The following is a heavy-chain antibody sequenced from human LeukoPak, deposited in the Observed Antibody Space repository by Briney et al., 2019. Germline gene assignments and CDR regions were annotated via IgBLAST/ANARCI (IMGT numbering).Heavy chain of an antibody. J-gene: IGHJ6*02. V-gene: IGHV3-53*01. D-gene: IGHD3-3*01. CDR3: AAIWSGGYYYYYYGMDV. CDR1: GFTVTNNY. Sequence: GGSLRLSCAASGFTVTNNYMGWVRQAPGKGLEWVSVIYSGGTIYYADSVKGRFTISRDNSKNTVYLQMNSLRAEDTAVYYCAAIWSGGYYYYYYGMDVWGQGTTVTVSS. CDR2: IYSGGTI.